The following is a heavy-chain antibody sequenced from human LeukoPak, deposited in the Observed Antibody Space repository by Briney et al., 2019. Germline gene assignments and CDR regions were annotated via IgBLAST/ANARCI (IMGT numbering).Heavy chain of an antibody. Sequence: ASVKVSCKASGYTFTSYEINWVRQATGQGLEWMGWMNPNSGNTGYAQTFQGRVSMTRNTSISTAYMELSSLRSEDTAAYYCARRRCSSTTCYGIDFDPWGQGTLVTVSS. V-gene: IGHV1-8*01. CDR2: MNPNSGNT. CDR1: GYTFTSYE. D-gene: IGHD2-2*01. CDR3: ARRRCSSTTCYGIDFDP. J-gene: IGHJ5*02.